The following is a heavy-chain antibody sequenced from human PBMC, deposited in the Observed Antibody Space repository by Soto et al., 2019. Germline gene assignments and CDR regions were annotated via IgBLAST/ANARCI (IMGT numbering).Heavy chain of an antibody. D-gene: IGHD3-22*01. CDR1: GFTFSSYA. V-gene: IGHV3-23*01. Sequence: GGSLRLSCAASGFTFSSYAMSWVRQAPGKGLEWVSAISGSGGSTYYADSVKGRFTISRDNSKNKLYLQMNSLRAEDTAVYYCAKEAQNYYYDSSGYPDYWGQGTLVTVSS. CDR3: AKEAQNYYYDSSGYPDY. J-gene: IGHJ4*02. CDR2: ISGSGGST.